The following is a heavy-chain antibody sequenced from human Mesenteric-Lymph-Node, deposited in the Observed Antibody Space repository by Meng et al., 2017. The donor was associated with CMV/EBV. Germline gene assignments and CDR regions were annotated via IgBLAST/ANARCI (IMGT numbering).Heavy chain of an antibody. V-gene: IGHV4-61*01. CDR1: GGSVTSGNYY. Sequence: SETLSLTCTVSGGSVTSGNYYWSWIRQPPGKGLEWIGYIYYTGSTNYNPSLKSRVTISLDTSKNQFSLKLSSVTAADTAIYYCASPPRDGYNYWYFDLWGRGTPVTVSS. CDR3: ASPPRDGYNYWYFDL. D-gene: IGHD5-24*01. CDR2: IYYTGST. J-gene: IGHJ2*01.